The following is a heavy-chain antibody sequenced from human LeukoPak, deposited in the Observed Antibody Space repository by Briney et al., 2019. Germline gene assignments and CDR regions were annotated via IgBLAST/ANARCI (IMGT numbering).Heavy chain of an antibody. CDR1: GFTFSSYG. Sequence: GGSLRLSCAASGFTFSSYGMHWVRQAPGKGLEWVAVIWYDGSNKYYADSVKGRFTISRDNSKNTLYLQMNSLRAEDTAVYYCAKPRYTSGWCWDYWGQGTLVTVSS. V-gene: IGHV3-33*06. CDR2: IWYDGSNK. CDR3: AKPRYTSGWCWDY. D-gene: IGHD6-19*01. J-gene: IGHJ4*02.